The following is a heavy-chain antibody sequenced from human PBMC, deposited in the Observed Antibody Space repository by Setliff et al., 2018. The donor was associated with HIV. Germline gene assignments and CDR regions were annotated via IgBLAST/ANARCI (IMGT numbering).Heavy chain of an antibody. Sequence: GGSLRLSCTTSGFTFGDYGLNWVRQAPGRGLEWVGFIRSKTYGGTTDFAASVKGRFTISRDDSKSIAYLQMNSLKTEDTAVYYCTRDNYESSGHSTEEHFQHWGQGTLVTVSS. CDR2: IRSKTYGGTT. J-gene: IGHJ1*01. V-gene: IGHV3-49*04. CDR3: TRDNYESSGHSTEEHFQH. CDR1: GFTFGDYG. D-gene: IGHD3-22*01.